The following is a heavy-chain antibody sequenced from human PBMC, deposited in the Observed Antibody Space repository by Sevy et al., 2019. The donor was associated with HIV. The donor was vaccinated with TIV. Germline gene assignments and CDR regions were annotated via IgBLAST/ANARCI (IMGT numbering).Heavy chain of an antibody. J-gene: IGHJ5*02. CDR1: GGSFSGYY. Sequence: PETLSLTCAVYGGSFSGYYWSWIRQPPGKGLEWIGEINHSGSTNYNPSLKSRVTISVDTSKNQFSLKLSSVTAADTAVYYCARGRRMVRGVIKPNNWFDPWGQGTLVTVS. V-gene: IGHV4-34*01. CDR3: ARGRRMVRGVIKPNNWFDP. D-gene: IGHD3-10*01. CDR2: INHSGST.